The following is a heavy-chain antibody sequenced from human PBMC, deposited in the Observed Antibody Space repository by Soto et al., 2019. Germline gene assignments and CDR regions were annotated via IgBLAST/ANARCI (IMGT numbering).Heavy chain of an antibody. CDR2: ISSSSSTI. CDR3: ARDPGSPFYYYGIDV. Sequence: GGSLRLSCAASGFTFSNYNMNWVRQAPGKGLEWLSYISSSSSTIYYADSVKGRFTISRDNAKNSLYLQMNSLRDEDTAVYYCARDPGSPFYYYGIDVWGQGTTVTVSS. D-gene: IGHD6-13*01. V-gene: IGHV3-48*02. J-gene: IGHJ6*02. CDR1: GFTFSNYN.